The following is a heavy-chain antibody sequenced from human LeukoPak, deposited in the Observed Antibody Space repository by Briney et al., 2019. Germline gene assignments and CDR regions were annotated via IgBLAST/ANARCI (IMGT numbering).Heavy chain of an antibody. CDR2: IIPIFGTA. CDR3: ARILLGRGLIVGGSGYYYGMDV. V-gene: IGHV1-69*13. D-gene: IGHD2/OR15-2a*01. Sequence: SVKVSCKASGGTFSSYAISWVRQAPGQGLEWMGGIIPIFGTASYAQKFQGRVTITADESTGTAYMELSSLRSEDTAVYYCARILLGRGLIVGGSGYYYGMDVWGQGATVTVSS. J-gene: IGHJ6*02. CDR1: GGTFSSYA.